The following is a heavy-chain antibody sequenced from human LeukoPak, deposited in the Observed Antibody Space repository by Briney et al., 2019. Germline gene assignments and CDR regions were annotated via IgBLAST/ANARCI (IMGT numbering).Heavy chain of an antibody. CDR1: GGSISSYY. J-gene: IGHJ5*02. V-gene: IGHV4-59*01. D-gene: IGHD3-22*01. CDR2: IYYSGST. Sequence: PSETLSLTCTVSGGSISSYYWSWIRQPPGKGLEWIGYIYYSGSTNYNPSLKSRVTISVDTSKNQFSLKLSSVTAADTAVYYCARDMHYDSSDENWFDPWGQGTLVTVSS. CDR3: ARDMHYDSSDENWFDP.